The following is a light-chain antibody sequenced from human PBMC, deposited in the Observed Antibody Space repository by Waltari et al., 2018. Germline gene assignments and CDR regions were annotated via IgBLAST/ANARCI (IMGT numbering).Light chain of an antibody. Sequence: SSELTQDPAVSVALRQTVRLTCQGDRLRDSYATWYQQKPGQAPLLVIYGNNKRPSAIPDRFSGSSSGDTASLTITGAQAEDEADYYCTSRDNYGYVFATGTTVTVL. CDR1: RLRDSY. V-gene: IGLV3-19*01. CDR2: GNN. CDR3: TSRDNYGYV. J-gene: IGLJ1*01.